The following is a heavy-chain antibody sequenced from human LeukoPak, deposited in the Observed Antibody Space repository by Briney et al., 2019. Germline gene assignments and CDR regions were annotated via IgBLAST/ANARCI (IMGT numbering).Heavy chain of an antibody. D-gene: IGHD3-10*01. CDR2: ISGSGGNT. J-gene: IGHJ4*02. CDR1: GFTFDNYA. Sequence: GGSLRLSCTVSGFTFDNYAMSWVRQAPGKGLEWVSSISGSGGNTYYADSVKGRFTISRDNSKNTLFLQMNSLRAEDTAVYYCARVSYASGSYYMLDYWGQGALVTVSS. V-gene: IGHV3-23*01. CDR3: ARVSYASGSYYMLDY.